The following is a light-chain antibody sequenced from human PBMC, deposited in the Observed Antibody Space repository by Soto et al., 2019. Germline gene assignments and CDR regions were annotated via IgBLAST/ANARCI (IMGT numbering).Light chain of an antibody. Sequence: EIVMTQSPATLSVSPGERATLSCRASQSVGTHLAWYQQKPGQAPRLLLYGASTRATGIPARFSGSGYGTEFTLIISSLQSEDFAVYCCQQYNNWPRTFGQGTKVEIK. CDR1: QSVGTH. J-gene: IGKJ1*01. CDR2: GAS. V-gene: IGKV3-15*01. CDR3: QQYNNWPRT.